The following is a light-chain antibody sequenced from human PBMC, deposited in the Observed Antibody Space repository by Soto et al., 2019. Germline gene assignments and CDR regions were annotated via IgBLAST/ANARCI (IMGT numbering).Light chain of an antibody. CDR3: QHYNNWPRT. CDR1: QSVSSN. Sequence: EIVMTQSPATLSVSPGERATLSCRASQSVSSNLAWYQQKPGQAPRLLIYGASTRATGIPARFSGSGSGTEFTSTISGLQSEDFAVYYCQHYNNWPRTFGQGTKVEIK. J-gene: IGKJ1*01. V-gene: IGKV3-15*01. CDR2: GAS.